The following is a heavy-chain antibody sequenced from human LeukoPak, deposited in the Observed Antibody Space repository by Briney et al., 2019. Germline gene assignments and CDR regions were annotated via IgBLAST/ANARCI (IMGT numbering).Heavy chain of an antibody. CDR3: AREFGGVNRFDP. D-gene: IGHD3-3*01. V-gene: IGHV4-4*07. CDR1: GGSIKSYY. CDR2: IHSGRST. Sequence: KPSETLSLTCAVSGGSIKSYYWTWIRQAAGKEPEWIGRIHSGRSTNYNPSLKSRVTMSVDTSENHFSLKLTSVTAADTAIYYCAREFGGVNRFDPWGQGILVTVSS. J-gene: IGHJ5*02.